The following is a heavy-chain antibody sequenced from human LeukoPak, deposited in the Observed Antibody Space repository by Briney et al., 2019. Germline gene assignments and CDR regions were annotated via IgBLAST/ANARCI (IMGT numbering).Heavy chain of an antibody. V-gene: IGHV3-23*01. D-gene: IGHD2-2*01. CDR3: AKTPLGYCSSTSCSRSY. Sequence: PGGSLRLSCAASGFTFSSYAMSWVRQAPGKGLEWVSAISGSGGSTYYADSVKGRFTISRDNSKNTLYLQMNSLRAEDTAVYYCAKTPLGYCSSTSCSRSYWSQGTLVTVSS. CDR1: GFTFSSYA. J-gene: IGHJ4*02. CDR2: ISGSGGST.